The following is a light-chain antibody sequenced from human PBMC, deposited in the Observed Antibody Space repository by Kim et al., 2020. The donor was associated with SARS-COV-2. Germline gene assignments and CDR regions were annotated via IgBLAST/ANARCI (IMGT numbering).Light chain of an antibody. Sequence: SSELTQDSAVSVALGQTVRITCQGDSLRSYYASWYQQKPGQAPVLVIYGKNNRPSGIPDRFSGSSSGNTASLTITGAEAEDEADYYCNSRDSSGNRGFG. V-gene: IGLV3-19*01. CDR3: NSRDSSGNRG. CDR2: GKN. CDR1: SLRSYY. J-gene: IGLJ3*02.